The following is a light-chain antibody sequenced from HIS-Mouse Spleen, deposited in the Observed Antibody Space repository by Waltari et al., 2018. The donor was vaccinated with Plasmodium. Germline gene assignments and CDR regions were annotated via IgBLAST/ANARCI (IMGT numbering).Light chain of an antibody. CDR2: EDS. Sequence: SYELTQPPSLSVSPGPTARLPCSGYTLPTQYAYWSQQKSGQAPVLVIYEDSKRPSGIPERFSGSSSGTMATLTISGAQVEDEADYYCYSTDSSGNHRVFGGGTKLTVL. CDR1: TLPTQY. J-gene: IGLJ3*02. CDR3: YSTDSSGNHRV. V-gene: IGLV3-10*01.